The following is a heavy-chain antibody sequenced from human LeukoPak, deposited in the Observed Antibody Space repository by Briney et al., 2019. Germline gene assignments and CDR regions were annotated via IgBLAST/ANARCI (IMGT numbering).Heavy chain of an antibody. J-gene: IGHJ6*02. D-gene: IGHD4-17*01. Sequence: ASVKVSCKASGYTFASYVISWVRQAPGQGLEWMGWISAYNGNTNYAQKLQGRVTMTTDTSTSTAYMELRSLRSDDTAVYYCARANGNGDYDSLNYCYGMDVWGQGTTVTVSS. CDR2: ISAYNGNT. V-gene: IGHV1-18*01. CDR3: ARANGNGDYDSLNYCYGMDV. CDR1: GYTFASYV.